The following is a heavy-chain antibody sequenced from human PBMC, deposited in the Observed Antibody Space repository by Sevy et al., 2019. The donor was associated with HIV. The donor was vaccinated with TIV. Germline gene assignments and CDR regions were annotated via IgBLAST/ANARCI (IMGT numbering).Heavy chain of an antibody. Sequence: ASVKVSCKASGYSITDYYMHWVRQAPGLGLEWMGRINPKSGDTNTAQKFQGRVTMTRETSINTAYMELTRLTFDDTAVYYCATTWIRGLRSGNVLDVWGQATSVTVSS. CDR3: ATTWIRGLRSGNVLDV. CDR2: INPKSGDT. D-gene: IGHD3-10*01. J-gene: IGHJ6*02. CDR1: GYSITDYY. V-gene: IGHV1-2*06.